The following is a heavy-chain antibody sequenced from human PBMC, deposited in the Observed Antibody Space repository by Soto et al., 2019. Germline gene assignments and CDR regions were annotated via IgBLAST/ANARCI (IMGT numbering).Heavy chain of an antibody. CDR1: GFTFDDYA. D-gene: IGHD6-13*01. Sequence: EVQLVESGGGLVQPGRSLRLSCAASGFTFDDYAMHWVRQAPGKGLEWVSGVSWNSGSIGYADSVKGRFTISRDNAKNSLYLQMNSLRAEDRGLYYCAKVKGGYSGSWGGFDYWGQGTLVTVSS. V-gene: IGHV3-9*01. J-gene: IGHJ4*02. CDR2: VSWNSGSI. CDR3: AKVKGGYSGSWGGFDY.